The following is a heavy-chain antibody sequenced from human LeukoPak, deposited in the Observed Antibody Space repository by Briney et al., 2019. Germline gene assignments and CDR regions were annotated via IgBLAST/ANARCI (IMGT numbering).Heavy chain of an antibody. D-gene: IGHD3-3*01. CDR2: LSAYNSNT. CDR1: GYTFTSYG. Sequence: ASVKVSCKASGYTFTSYGISWVRQAPGQGLEWMGWLSAYNSNTNNAQKRKGRVTMTTDTSTSTAYMELRSLRSDDTAVYYCAGSTTWSGYSYGMDVWGEGTTVTVSS. V-gene: IGHV1-18*01. CDR3: AGSTTWSGYSYGMDV. J-gene: IGHJ6*04.